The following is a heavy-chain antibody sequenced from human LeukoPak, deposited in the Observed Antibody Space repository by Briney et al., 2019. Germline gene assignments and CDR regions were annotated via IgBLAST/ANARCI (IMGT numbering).Heavy chain of an antibody. CDR2: IYPGDSDT. Sequence: HGESLKISCKGSGYSFTGYWIGWVRQMPGKGLEWMGIIYPGDSDTRYSPSFQGQVTISADKSISTAYLQWSSLKASDTAMYYCAKVGYCSGGSCFHFDYWGQGTLVTVSS. V-gene: IGHV5-51*01. CDR1: GYSFTGYW. CDR3: AKVGYCSGGSCFHFDY. D-gene: IGHD2-15*01. J-gene: IGHJ4*02.